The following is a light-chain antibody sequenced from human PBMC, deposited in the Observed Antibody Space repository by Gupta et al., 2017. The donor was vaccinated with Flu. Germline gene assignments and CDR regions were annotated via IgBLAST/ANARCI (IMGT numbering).Light chain of an antibody. V-gene: IGLV3-21*02. CDR1: NIGSKS. Sequence: SSVLTQTHSVSVAPGQTGRLTCGGNNIGSKSVHWYQQKPGQAPVLVVYDDSTRPSGLPERFSGASTGNTATLTISRVEDGDEADYYCQVWDSSSDHVVFGGGTKLTVL. CDR3: QVWDSSSDHVV. CDR2: DDS. J-gene: IGLJ2*01.